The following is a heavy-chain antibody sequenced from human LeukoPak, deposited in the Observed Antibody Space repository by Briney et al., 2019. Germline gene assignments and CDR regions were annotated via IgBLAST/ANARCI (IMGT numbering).Heavy chain of an antibody. CDR2: ISGSGGST. D-gene: IGHD6-19*01. V-gene: IGHV3-23*01. CDR3: AKAWRAVAGPGDY. CDR1: GFTFSSYA. Sequence: GGSLRLSCAASGFTFSSYAMSWVRQAPGKGLEWVSAISGSGGSTYYADSVKGRFTISRDNSKNTLYPQMSSLRAEDTAVYYCAKAWRAVAGPGDYWGQGTLVTVSS. J-gene: IGHJ4*02.